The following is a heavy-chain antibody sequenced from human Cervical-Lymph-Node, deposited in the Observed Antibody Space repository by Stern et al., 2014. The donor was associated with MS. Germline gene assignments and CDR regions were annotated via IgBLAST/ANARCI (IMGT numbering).Heavy chain of an antibody. CDR3: AKDGYNY. J-gene: IGHJ4*02. Sequence: QVQLVQSGAEVKKPGASVKVSCKASGYTFTGYYIHWVRQAPGQGLEWMGWIIPNNGDTNYAQNFQGRVTMTRDTSISTAYMELSRLRSDDTAVYYCAKDGYNYWGQGTLVTASS. CDR1: GYTFTGYY. D-gene: IGHD5-24*01. V-gene: IGHV1-2*02. CDR2: IIPNNGDT.